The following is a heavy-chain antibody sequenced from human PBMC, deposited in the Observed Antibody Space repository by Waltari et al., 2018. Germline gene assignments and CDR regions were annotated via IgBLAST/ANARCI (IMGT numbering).Heavy chain of an antibody. CDR2: INHSGST. CDR1: GGSFSGYY. CDR3: ASHASGSVDY. D-gene: IGHD3-22*01. Sequence: QVQLQQWGAGLLKPSETLSLTCAVYGGSFSGYYWSWIRQPPGKGLEWIGEINHSGSTNSNPSLKSRVTISVDTSKNQFSLKLSSVTAADTAVYYCASHASGSVDYWGQGTLVTVSS. J-gene: IGHJ4*02. V-gene: IGHV4-34*01.